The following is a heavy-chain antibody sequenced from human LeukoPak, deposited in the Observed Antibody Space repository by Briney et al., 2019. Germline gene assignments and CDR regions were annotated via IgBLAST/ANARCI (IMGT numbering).Heavy chain of an antibody. CDR1: GGSFSGYY. CDR3: ARERSGSPDY. J-gene: IGHJ4*02. CDR2: INHSGST. D-gene: IGHD1-26*01. V-gene: IGHV4-34*01. Sequence: PSETLSLTCAVYGGSFSGYYWSWTRQPPGKGLEWIGEINHSGSTNYNPSLKSRVTISVDTSKNQFSLKLSSVTAADTAVYYCARERSGSPDYWGQGTLVTVSS.